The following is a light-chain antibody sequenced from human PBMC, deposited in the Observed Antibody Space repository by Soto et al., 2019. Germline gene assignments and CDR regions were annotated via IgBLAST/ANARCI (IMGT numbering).Light chain of an antibody. CDR3: QQSYSTPRT. J-gene: IGKJ1*01. V-gene: IGKV1-39*01. CDR2: AAS. CDR1: QSISSY. Sequence: DIQMTQAPSSLSASLGHRVTITVLASQSISSYLNWYQQTPGKAPKLLIYAASSLKSGVPSRFSGSGSGTDFTLTISSLQPEDFATYYCQQSYSTPRTFGQGTKVDIK.